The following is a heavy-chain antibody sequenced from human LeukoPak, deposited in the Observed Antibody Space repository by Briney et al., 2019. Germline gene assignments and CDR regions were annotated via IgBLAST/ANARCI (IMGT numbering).Heavy chain of an antibody. Sequence: PGGSLRLSCAASGFTFRSYGMYWVRQAPGKGLEWVSAISGGGDRTYYADSVKGRFTISRDNSKNTLFLQMNSPRADDTAIYYRASNTTSLAYWGQGTLVTVSA. J-gene: IGHJ4*02. CDR3: ASNTTSLAY. CDR2: ISGGGDRT. D-gene: IGHD6-6*01. V-gene: IGHV3-23*01. CDR1: GFTFRSYG.